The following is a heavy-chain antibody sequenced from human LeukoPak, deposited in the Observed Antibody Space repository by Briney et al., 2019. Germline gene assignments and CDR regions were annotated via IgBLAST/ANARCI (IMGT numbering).Heavy chain of an antibody. J-gene: IGHJ4*02. CDR1: GFTFSSYS. CDR3: ATWGVAARLAGY. V-gene: IGHV3-21*01. D-gene: IGHD6-6*01. Sequence: WGSLRLSCAASGFTFSSYSMNWVRQAPGKGLEWVSSTSSSSSYIYYADSVKGRSTISRDNAKNSLYLQMNSLRAEDTAVYYCATWGVAARLAGYWGQGTLVTVPS. CDR2: TSSSSSYI.